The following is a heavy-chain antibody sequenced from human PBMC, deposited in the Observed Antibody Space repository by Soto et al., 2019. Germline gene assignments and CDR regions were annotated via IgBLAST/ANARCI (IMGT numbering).Heavy chain of an antibody. CDR1: GGSISSYY. Sequence: PSETLSLTCTVSGGSISSYYWSWIRQPPGKGLEWIGYIYYSGSTNYNPSPKSRVTISVDTSKNQFSLKLSSVTAADTAVYYCARGKGIAAAGTFDYWGQGTLVTVSS. V-gene: IGHV4-59*01. J-gene: IGHJ4*02. CDR2: IYYSGST. D-gene: IGHD6-13*01. CDR3: ARGKGIAAAGTFDY.